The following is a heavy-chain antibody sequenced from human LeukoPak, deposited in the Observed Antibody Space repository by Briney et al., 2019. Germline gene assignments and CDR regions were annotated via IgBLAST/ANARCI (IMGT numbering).Heavy chain of an antibody. J-gene: IGHJ4*02. CDR1: GGTFSSYA. D-gene: IGHD4-17*01. Sequence: SVKVSCKASGGTFSSYAISWVRQAPGQGLEWMGGIIPIFGTANYAQKFQGRVTITADESTSTAYMELSSLRSEDTAEYYCARALMTTVTTYYFDYWGQGTLVTVSS. V-gene: IGHV1-69*13. CDR3: ARALMTTVTTYYFDY. CDR2: IIPIFGTA.